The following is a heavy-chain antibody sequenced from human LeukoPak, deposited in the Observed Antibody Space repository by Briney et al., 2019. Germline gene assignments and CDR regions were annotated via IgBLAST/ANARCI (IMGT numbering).Heavy chain of an antibody. CDR2: AYYRSQWYN. CDR3: AREEAGTYGFQY. D-gene: IGHD3-10*01. V-gene: IGHV6-1*01. J-gene: IGHJ4*02. CDR1: GDSVSSNSGA. Sequence: SQTLSLTCAIFGDSVSSNSGAWNWIRQSPSRGLEWLGRAYYRSQWYNDYAFSVKGRIAINADTSKNHFSLQLNSVTPEDTAVYYCAREEAGTYGFQYWGQGTLVTVSS.